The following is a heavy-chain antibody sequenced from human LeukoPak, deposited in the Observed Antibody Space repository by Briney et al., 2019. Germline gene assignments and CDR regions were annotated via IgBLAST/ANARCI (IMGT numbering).Heavy chain of an antibody. J-gene: IGHJ4*02. V-gene: IGHV3-72*01. Sequence: GGSLRLSCAASGFTFSDHYMDWVRQTPGKGLEWVGRSRNKANSYTTEYAASVKGRFTISRGDSKNSLFLQMNSLKTDDTAVYYCARASHSGSYFFYWGQGTLVTVSS. CDR3: ARASHSGSYFFY. D-gene: IGHD1-26*01. CDR1: GFTFSDHY. CDR2: SRNKANSYTT.